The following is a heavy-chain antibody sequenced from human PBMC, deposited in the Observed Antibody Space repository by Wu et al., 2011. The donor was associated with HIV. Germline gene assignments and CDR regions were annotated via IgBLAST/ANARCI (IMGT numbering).Heavy chain of an antibody. CDR1: IHFTSYD. CDR3: ATHGWGAFGSGTHR. CDR2: MNPNSYEK. D-gene: IGHD3-10*01. V-gene: IGHV1-8*02. J-gene: IGHJ4*02. Sequence: QVPAGARSGAEVEEAWGLSEGXLQGFWIHFTSYDINWVRQATGQGLEWMGWMNPNSYEKVYAQNFQGRVTMTEDTSTDTAYLELNSLRSEDTAVYYCATHGWGAFGSGTHRWGQGTLVIVSS.